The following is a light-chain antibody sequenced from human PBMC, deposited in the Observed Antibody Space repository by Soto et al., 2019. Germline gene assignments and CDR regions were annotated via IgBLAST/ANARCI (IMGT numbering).Light chain of an antibody. J-gene: IGKJ1*01. Sequence: DIQMTQSPSTVSAYVGDSVTITCRASQSITTWLAWYQQRPGKAPKLLIYDASSLESGVPSRFSGSRSGTEFTLTISSLQPDDFGTYYCQHYNNYPGTFGQGTKVDIK. CDR3: QHYNNYPGT. V-gene: IGKV1-5*01. CDR1: QSITTW. CDR2: DAS.